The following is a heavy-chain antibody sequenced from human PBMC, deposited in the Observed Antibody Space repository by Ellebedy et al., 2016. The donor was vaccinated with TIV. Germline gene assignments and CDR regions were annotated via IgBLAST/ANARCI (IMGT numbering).Heavy chain of an antibody. Sequence: GESLKISCAASEFTVSSNYMSWVRQAPGKGLEWVSVIYSGGTTHYADSVKGRFTISRDKSKNTMYLQMNSLRAEDTAVYYCARDQNGDLDYWGQGTLVTVSS. V-gene: IGHV3-53*01. D-gene: IGHD4-17*01. J-gene: IGHJ4*02. CDR2: IYSGGTT. CDR3: ARDQNGDLDY. CDR1: EFTVSSNY.